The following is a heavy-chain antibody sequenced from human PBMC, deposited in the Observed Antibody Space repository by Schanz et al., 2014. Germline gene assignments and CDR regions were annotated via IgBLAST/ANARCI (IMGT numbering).Heavy chain of an antibody. CDR1: GFTFSDYY. Sequence: QVQLVESGGGLVKPGGSLRLSCAASGFTFSDYYMSWVRQAPGKGLEWISGISGFGTGAYYADSVKGRFIISRDSSKNTLFLQMNSLRPEDTALYFCARDEGRDGYNLAFDVWGEGTLVTVSS. D-gene: IGHD5-12*01. CDR2: ISGFGTGA. CDR3: ARDEGRDGYNLAFDV. V-gene: IGHV3-11*01. J-gene: IGHJ3*01.